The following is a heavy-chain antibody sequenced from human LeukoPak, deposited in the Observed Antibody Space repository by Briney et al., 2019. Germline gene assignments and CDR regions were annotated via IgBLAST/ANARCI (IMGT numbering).Heavy chain of an antibody. J-gene: IGHJ4*02. CDR2: TYYRSKWYN. CDR1: GDSVSSNSAA. CDR3: ARELLWFGEFYYFDY. D-gene: IGHD3-10*01. Sequence: SQTRSLTFAISGDSVSSNSAAWNWVRQSPSKGLEWVGRTYYRSKWYNDYAVSVKSRITINPDTSKNQFSLQLNSVTPEDTAVYYCARELLWFGEFYYFDYWGQGTLVTVSS. V-gene: IGHV6-1*01.